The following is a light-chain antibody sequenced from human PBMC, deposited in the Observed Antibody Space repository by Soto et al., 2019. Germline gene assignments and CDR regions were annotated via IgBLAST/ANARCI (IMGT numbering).Light chain of an antibody. J-gene: IGKJ1*01. Sequence: EIVKTQSPATLSVSPGERASLSCRASQSVNRNLAWYQQKPGQAPRLLIFGPSTRATGVPGRFSGSGSGTEFTLTISSLQSEDFAVYYCQQYNNWPQTFGQGTKVDIK. V-gene: IGKV3-15*01. CDR2: GPS. CDR3: QQYNNWPQT. CDR1: QSVNRN.